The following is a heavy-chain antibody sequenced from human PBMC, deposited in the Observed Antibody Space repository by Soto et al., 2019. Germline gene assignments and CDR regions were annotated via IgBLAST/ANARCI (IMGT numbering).Heavy chain of an antibody. CDR3: TTSPWGVW. CDR2: IKSKSAGGTT. D-gene: IGHD3-16*01. CDR1: GFTFNNLW. V-gene: IGHV3-15*01. Sequence: EMHLVESGGGLVKPGGSLRLSCAASGFTFNNLWMNWVRQAPGKGPEWVAQIKSKSAGGTTDYAAPVKGRFTISRDDSKNMLYLQMNSLKIEDTAVYHCTTSPWGVWGGQGTLVSVSS. J-gene: IGHJ1*01.